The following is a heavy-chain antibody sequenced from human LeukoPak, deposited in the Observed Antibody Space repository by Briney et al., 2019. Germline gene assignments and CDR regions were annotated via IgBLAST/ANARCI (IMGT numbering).Heavy chain of an antibody. CDR2: ISWNSGSI. Sequence: PGRSLRLSCAASGFTFDDYAMHWVRQAPGKGLEWDSGISWNSGSIGYADSVKGRFTISRDNAKNSLYLQMNSLRAEDTALYYCAKGRDKYQLLSKNWFDPWGQGTLVTVSS. J-gene: IGHJ5*02. D-gene: IGHD2-2*01. CDR3: AKGRDKYQLLSKNWFDP. V-gene: IGHV3-9*01. CDR1: GFTFDDYA.